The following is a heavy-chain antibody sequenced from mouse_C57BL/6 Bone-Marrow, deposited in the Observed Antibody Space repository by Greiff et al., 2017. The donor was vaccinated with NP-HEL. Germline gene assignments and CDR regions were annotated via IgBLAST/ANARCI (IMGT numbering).Heavy chain of an antibody. D-gene: IGHD1-1*01. CDR3: ARDYYGSSRTGNYAMDY. CDR2: ISYDGSN. J-gene: IGHJ4*01. Sequence: EVHLVESGPGLVKPSPSLSLTCSVTGYSITSGYYWNWIRQFPGNKLEWMGYISYDGSNNYNPSLKNRISITRDTSTNQFFLKLNSVTTEDTATYYCARDYYGSSRTGNYAMDYWGQGTSVTVSS. CDR1: GYSITSGYY. V-gene: IGHV3-6*01.